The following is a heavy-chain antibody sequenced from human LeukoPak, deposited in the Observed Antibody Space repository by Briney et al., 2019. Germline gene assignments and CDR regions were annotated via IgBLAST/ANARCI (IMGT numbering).Heavy chain of an antibody. CDR1: GYTFSDYY. CDR3: ARAYCSTTTCPRGYYHYSVDV. Sequence: ASVKVSCKASGYTFSDYYIHWVRQAPGQGLEWMGWINPNSGGTDYAQKFQGRVTMTRDTSINTAYMDLSRLTSADTAVYYCARAYCSTTTCPRGYYHYSVDVWGKGTTVTVSS. J-gene: IGHJ6*03. CDR2: INPNSGGT. V-gene: IGHV1-2*02. D-gene: IGHD2-2*01.